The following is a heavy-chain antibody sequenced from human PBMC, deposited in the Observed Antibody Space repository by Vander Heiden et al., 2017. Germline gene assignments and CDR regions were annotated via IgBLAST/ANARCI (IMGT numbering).Heavy chain of an antibody. J-gene: IGHJ4*02. CDR2: ISWNRGSI. D-gene: IGHD6-13*01. CDR1: GFTFDDYA. Sequence: DVLLVEAGGGLVQPGRSLRLSCAASGFTFDDYAMHWVRQAPGKGLEWVSGISWNRGSIGYADSVKGRFTISRDNAKNSLYLQMNSLRAEDTALYYCAKDSAIAAAGTDPFDYWGQGTLVTVSS. V-gene: IGHV3-9*01. CDR3: AKDSAIAAAGTDPFDY.